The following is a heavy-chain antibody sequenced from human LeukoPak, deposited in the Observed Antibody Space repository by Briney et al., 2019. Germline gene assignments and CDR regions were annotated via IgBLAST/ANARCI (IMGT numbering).Heavy chain of an antibody. CDR2: ISAYNGNT. CDR1: GYTFTSYG. J-gene: IGHJ4*02. V-gene: IGHV1-18*01. Sequence: ASVKVSCKASGYTFTSYGISWVRQAPGQGLEWMGWISAYNGNTDYAQKLQGRVTTTTDTSTSTAYMELRSLRSDDTAVYYCARVPGIAVALHFDYWGQGTLVTVSS. CDR3: ARVPGIAVALHFDY. D-gene: IGHD6-19*01.